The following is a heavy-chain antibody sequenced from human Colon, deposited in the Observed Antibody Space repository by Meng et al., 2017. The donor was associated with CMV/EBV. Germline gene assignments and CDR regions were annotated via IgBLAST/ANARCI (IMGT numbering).Heavy chain of an antibody. CDR1: GYDFLYYW. V-gene: IGHV1-2*06. J-gene: IGHJ5*02. CDR3: AKDPKVIEAADYHWFDP. D-gene: IGHD2/OR15-2a*01. Sequence: GESLKISWKGSGYDFLYYWIGWVRQTPGKGLEWMGRINGRSGDTNYAPNFEGRVTLTTDTSINTAYMQLTGLTSDDTAVYFCAKDPKVIEAADYHWFDPWGPGTQVTVSS. CDR2: INGRSGDT.